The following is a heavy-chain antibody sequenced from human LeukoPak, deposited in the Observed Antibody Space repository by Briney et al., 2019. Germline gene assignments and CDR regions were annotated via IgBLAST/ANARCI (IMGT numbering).Heavy chain of an antibody. V-gene: IGHV3-53*01. Sequence: GGSLRLSCAASGFTASSNYMSWVRQAPGKGLEWVSAISGSGGSTYYADSVKGRFTISIDNSKNTLYLQMNSLRAEDTAVYYCARRAGAYTHPYDYWGQGTLVTVSS. CDR3: ARRAGAYTHPYDY. J-gene: IGHJ4*02. D-gene: IGHD3-16*01. CDR2: ISGSGGST. CDR1: GFTASSNY.